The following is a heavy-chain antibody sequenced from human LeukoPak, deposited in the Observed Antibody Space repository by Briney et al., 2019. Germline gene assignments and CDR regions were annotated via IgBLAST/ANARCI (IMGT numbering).Heavy chain of an antibody. J-gene: IGHJ4*02. CDR1: GYSFTSYL. D-gene: IGHD5-18*01. CDR3: ARQTAMVDGYFDY. Sequence: GESLKISCKGSGYSFTSYLIGWVRQMPGKGLEWMGIIYPGDSDTRYSPSFQGQVTISADKSISTAYLQWSSLKASDTAMYYCARQTAMVDGYFDYWGQGTLVTVSS. CDR2: IYPGDSDT. V-gene: IGHV5-51*01.